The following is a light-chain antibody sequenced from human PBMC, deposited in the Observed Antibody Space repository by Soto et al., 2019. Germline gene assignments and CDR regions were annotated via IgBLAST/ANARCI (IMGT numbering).Light chain of an antibody. CDR2: AAS. V-gene: IGKV1-9*01. Sequence: DIQLTQSPSFLSASVGDRLTITCRASQGISSYLAWYQQKPGKAPKLLLYAASTLQSGVPSRFSGSGSGTEFTLTISSLLPEDFATYYCQQLNSYPITFGPGTKVDI. CDR3: QQLNSYPIT. CDR1: QGISSY. J-gene: IGKJ3*01.